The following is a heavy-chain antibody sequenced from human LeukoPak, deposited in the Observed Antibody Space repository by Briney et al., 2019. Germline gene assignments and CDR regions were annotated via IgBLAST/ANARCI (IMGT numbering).Heavy chain of an antibody. J-gene: IGHJ4*02. CDR3: AREGTVRYYFDY. Sequence: SETLSLTCSVSGGSFSSGSYYWSWIRQSPGKGLEWIGYIYYSGSANYNPSLKSRVTISVDTSKSQFSLKLSSVTAADTAVYYCAREGTVRYYFDYWGQGTLVTVSS. CDR2: IYYSGSA. D-gene: IGHD4-17*01. V-gene: IGHV4-61*01. CDR1: GGSFSSGSYY.